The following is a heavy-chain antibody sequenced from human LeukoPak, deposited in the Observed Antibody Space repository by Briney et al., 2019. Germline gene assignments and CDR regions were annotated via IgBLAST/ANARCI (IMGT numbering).Heavy chain of an antibody. D-gene: IGHD4-11*01. CDR1: GGSISRYY. V-gene: IGHV4-59*01. Sequence: SETLSLTCTVSGGSISRYYWSWIRQPPGKGLEWIGYIYYSGSTNYNPSLKSRVTISVDTSKNQFSLKLSSVTAADTAVYYCARDIRGTVTAYYYYYGVDVWGQGTTVTVSS. J-gene: IGHJ6*02. CDR2: IYYSGST. CDR3: ARDIRGTVTAYYYYYGVDV.